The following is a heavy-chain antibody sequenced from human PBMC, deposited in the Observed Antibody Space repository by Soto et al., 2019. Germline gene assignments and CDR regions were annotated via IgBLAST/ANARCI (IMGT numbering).Heavy chain of an antibody. CDR3: ARHPLVGDLLTAYPPNGVSWFDR. V-gene: IGHV5-51*01. CDR1: GYSFTSYW. J-gene: IGHJ5*02. Sequence: GESLKISCKGSGYSFTSYWIGWVRQMPGKGLEWMGIIYPGDSDTRYSPSFQGQVTISADKSISTAYLQWSSLKASDTAMSYCARHPLVGDLLTAYPPNGVSWFDRWGQGPLVTVSS. D-gene: IGHD3-9*01. CDR2: IYPGDSDT.